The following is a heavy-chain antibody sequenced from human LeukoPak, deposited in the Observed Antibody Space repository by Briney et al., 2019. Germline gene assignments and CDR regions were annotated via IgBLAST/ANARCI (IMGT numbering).Heavy chain of an antibody. D-gene: IGHD3-9*01. CDR2: IWYDGSNK. J-gene: IGHJ3*02. CDR3: ASDILTGLDAFDI. CDR1: GFTFSSYG. Sequence: PGGSLRLSCAASGFTFSSYGMRWVRQAPGKGLEWVAVIWYDGSNKYYADSVKGRFTISRDNSKNTLYLQMNSLRAEDTAVYYCASDILTGLDAFDIWGQGTMVTVSS. V-gene: IGHV3-33*01.